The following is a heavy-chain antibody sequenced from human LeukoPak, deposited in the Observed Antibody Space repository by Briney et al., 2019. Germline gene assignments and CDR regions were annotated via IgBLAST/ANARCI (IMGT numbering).Heavy chain of an antibody. Sequence: PGGSLRLSCAASGLSFSDYYMTWIRQAPGKGLEWVSYISSTSAYTNYGDSVKGRFTISRDNAKNSLYLQMNSLRAADTAVYYCATRAATGAGGKYYFDYWGQGTLVTVSS. CDR1: GLSFSDYY. D-gene: IGHD6-13*01. CDR3: ATRAATGAGGKYYFDY. J-gene: IGHJ4*02. V-gene: IGHV3-11*03. CDR2: ISSTSAYT.